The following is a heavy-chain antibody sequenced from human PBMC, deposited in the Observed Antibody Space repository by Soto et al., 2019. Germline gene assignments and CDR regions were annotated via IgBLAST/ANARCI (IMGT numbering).Heavy chain of an antibody. D-gene: IGHD3-9*01. V-gene: IGHV3-21*01. J-gene: IGHJ6*02. CDR2: ISSSSSYI. CDR1: GFTFSYYS. CDR3: ARRLRYFDPGPGGHSYGMDV. Sequence: GGSLRLSCAASGFTFSYYSMNWVRQAPGKGLEWVSSISSSSSYISYADSVKGRFTISRDNAKNSLYLQMNSLRAEDTAVYYCARRLRYFDPGPGGHSYGMDVWGQGTTVTVSS.